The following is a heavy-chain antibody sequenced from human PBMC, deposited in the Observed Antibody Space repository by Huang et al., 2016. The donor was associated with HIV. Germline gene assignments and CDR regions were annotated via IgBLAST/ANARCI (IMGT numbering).Heavy chain of an antibody. V-gene: IGHV3-30*02. Sequence: QVQLVESGGGVVQPGGSLRLSCAASGFTFATYGMHWVRQVCGKGLEWVAFIRADATDKYYADAVKGRFTASRDNSKNTLFLHMNSLRPEDTALYYCAKIPPLHANLATSGPGPVDYWGQGTLVTVSS. CDR1: GFTFATYG. CDR3: AKIPPLHANLATSGPGPVDY. J-gene: IGHJ4*02. CDR2: IRADATDK. D-gene: IGHD6-13*01.